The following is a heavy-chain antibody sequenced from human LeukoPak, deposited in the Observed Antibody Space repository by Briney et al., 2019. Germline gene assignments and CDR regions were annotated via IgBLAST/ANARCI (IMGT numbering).Heavy chain of an antibody. Sequence: PGGSLRLSCAASGFTFSSYGMHWVRQAPGKGLEWVAVISYDGSNKYYADSVKGRFTISRDNSKNTLYLQMNSLRAEDTAVYYCAKGRAAAGFYYFDYWGQGTLVTVSS. CDR2: ISYDGSNK. D-gene: IGHD6-13*01. V-gene: IGHV3-30*18. J-gene: IGHJ4*02. CDR3: AKGRAAAGFYYFDY. CDR1: GFTFSSYG.